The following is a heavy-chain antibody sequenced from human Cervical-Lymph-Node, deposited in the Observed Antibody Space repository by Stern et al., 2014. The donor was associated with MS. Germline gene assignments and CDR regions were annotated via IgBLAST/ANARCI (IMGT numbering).Heavy chain of an antibody. CDR3: ARARGSGFMYGIFDF. J-gene: IGHJ4*02. D-gene: IGHD2-8*01. V-gene: IGHV4-4*02. CDR1: GDSIRTDNW. Sequence: QLQLQESGPGLVKPSGTLSLTCAVSGDSIRTDNWWSWVRQPPGKGLEWIGEIHHTGSTNYIPSVKSRVTISLDRSKNQFSLKLDSVTAADTAVYYCARARGSGFMYGIFDFWGQGSLVTVSS. CDR2: IHHTGST.